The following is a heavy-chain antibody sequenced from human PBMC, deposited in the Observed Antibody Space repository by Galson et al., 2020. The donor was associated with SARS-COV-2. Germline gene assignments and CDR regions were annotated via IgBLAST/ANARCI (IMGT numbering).Heavy chain of an antibody. CDR1: GFTFSSYS. J-gene: IGHJ4*02. CDR2: ISSSSSYI. Sequence: GGSLRLSCAASGFTFSSYSMNWVRQAPGKGLEWVSSISSSSSYIYYADSVKGRFTISRDNAKNSLYLQMNSLRAEDTAVYYCAKDAGYCSSTSCYAAYYFDYWGQGTLVTVSS. V-gene: IGHV3-21*01. CDR3: AKDAGYCSSTSCYAAYYFDY. D-gene: IGHD2-2*01.